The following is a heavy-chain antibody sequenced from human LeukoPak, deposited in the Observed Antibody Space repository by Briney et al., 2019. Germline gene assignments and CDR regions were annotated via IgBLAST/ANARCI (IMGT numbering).Heavy chain of an antibody. V-gene: IGHV1-3*01. D-gene: IGHD3-10*01. CDR1: GYTFTSYA. CDR3: ARDMVRGVTPHYYFDY. J-gene: IGHJ4*02. Sequence: ASVKVSCKASGYTFTSYAMHWVRQAPGQRLEWMGWINAGNGNTKYSQKFQGRVTITADESTSTAYMELSSLRSEDTAVYYCARDMVRGVTPHYYFDYWGQGTLVTVSS. CDR2: INAGNGNT.